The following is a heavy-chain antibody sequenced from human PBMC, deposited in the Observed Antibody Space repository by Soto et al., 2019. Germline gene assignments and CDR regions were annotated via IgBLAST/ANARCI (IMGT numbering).Heavy chain of an antibody. D-gene: IGHD2-2*02. CDR1: GYSISSGYY. CDR2: IYHSGST. V-gene: IGHV4-38-2*01. J-gene: IGHJ4*02. Sequence: SETLSLTCAVSGYSISSGYYWGWIRQPPGKGLEWIGSIYHSGSTYYNPSLKSRVTISVDTSKNQFSLKLSSVTAADTAVYYCWPEPPYTGASGACDYWGQGTLVTVA. CDR3: WPEPPYTGASGACDY.